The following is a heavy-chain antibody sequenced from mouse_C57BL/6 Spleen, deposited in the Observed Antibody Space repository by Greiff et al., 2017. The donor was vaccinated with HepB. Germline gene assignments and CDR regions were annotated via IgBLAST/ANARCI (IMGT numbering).Heavy chain of an antibody. D-gene: IGHD2-1*01. V-gene: IGHV14-4*01. CDR2: IDPENGDT. CDR3: TTLGNYYLDY. CDR1: GFNIKDDY. J-gene: IGHJ2*01. Sequence: EVQLQQSGAELVRPGASVKLSCTASGFNIKDDYMHWVKQRPEQGLEWIGWIDPENGDTEYASKFQGKATITADTSSNTAYLQLSSLTSEDTAVYYCTTLGNYYLDYWGQGTTLTVAS.